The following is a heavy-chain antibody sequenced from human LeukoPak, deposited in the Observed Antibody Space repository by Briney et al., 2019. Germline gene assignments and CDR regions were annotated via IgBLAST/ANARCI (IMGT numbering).Heavy chain of an antibody. J-gene: IGHJ4*02. D-gene: IGHD6-19*01. CDR2: IYYSGST. Sequence: SETLSLTCTVSGGSLSSYYWSWIRQPPGKGLEWIGYIYYSGSTNYNPSLKSRVTISVDTSKNQFSLKLSSVTAADTGGDYRWKKNPPRSSGFDYWGQGTLVTVSS. CDR3: WKKNPPRSSGFDY. CDR1: GGSLSSYY. V-gene: IGHV4-59*12.